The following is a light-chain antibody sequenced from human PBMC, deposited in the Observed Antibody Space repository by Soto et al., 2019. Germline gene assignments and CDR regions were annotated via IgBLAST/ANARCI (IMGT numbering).Light chain of an antibody. V-gene: IGKV1-27*01. CDR3: QRYNNAPRT. CDR1: QGISNY. J-gene: IGKJ1*01. CDR2: AAS. Sequence: DIQMTQSPSSLSGSVGDSVTLTCRASQGISNYLAWYQQRPGKAPTLLIYAASTLQSGVPSRFSGSGSGTEFTLTIISLQPEDVATYYCQRYNNAPRTFGQGTKVEIK.